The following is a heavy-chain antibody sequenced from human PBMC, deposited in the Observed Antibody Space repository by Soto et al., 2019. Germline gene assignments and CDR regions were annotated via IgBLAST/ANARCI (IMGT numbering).Heavy chain of an antibody. J-gene: IGHJ5*02. CDR2: IFYLGSS. V-gene: IGHV4-39*01. CDR3: ARHSLALRKNNWFDP. D-gene: IGHD3-3*02. Sequence: PETLSPTCTVSGDSIISSDFYWCWVRQPPGKGLEWIGSIFYLGSSYYNPSLKSRVTMSVDTSKNQFSLRLRSVTAADTALYFCARHSLALRKNNWFDPWGQGIMVTVSS. CDR1: GDSIISSDFY.